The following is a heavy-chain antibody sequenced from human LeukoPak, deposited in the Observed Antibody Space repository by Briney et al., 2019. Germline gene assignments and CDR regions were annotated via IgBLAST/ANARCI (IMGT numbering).Heavy chain of an antibody. Sequence: PGRSLRLSCAASGFTFSDYYMSWIRQAPGKGLEWVSYISRNGNTIYYADSVKGRFTISRDNSKNSLYLQMNSLRAEDTAVYYCARDDLLTGYYNPPDFWGQGTLVTVSS. CDR2: ISRNGNTI. D-gene: IGHD3-9*01. V-gene: IGHV3-11*04. J-gene: IGHJ4*02. CDR3: ARDDLLTGYYNPPDF. CDR1: GFTFSDYY.